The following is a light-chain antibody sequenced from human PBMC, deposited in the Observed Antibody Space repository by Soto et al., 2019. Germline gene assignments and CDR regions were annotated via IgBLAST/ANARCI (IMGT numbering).Light chain of an antibody. Sequence: QSVLTQPPSVSGAPGQRVTISCTGSSSNIGAGYDVHWYQQLPGTAPKFLIYGNSNRPSGVPDRFSGSKSGTSASLAITGLQAEDEADYYCQSYDSRLSDHAVFGGWTKLTVL. V-gene: IGLV1-40*01. CDR3: QSYDSRLSDHAV. CDR1: SSNIGAGYD. CDR2: GNS. J-gene: IGLJ2*01.